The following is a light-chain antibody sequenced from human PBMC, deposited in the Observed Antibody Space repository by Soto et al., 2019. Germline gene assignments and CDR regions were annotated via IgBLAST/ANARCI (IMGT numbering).Light chain of an antibody. CDR1: SGDVGGYYY. CDR3: SSYTAGGTI. CDR2: EVS. J-gene: IGLJ1*01. V-gene: IGLV2-14*01. Sequence: QSALTQPASVSGSPGQSITISCTGTSGDVGGYYYVSWYQQLPGKAPKLMISEVSNRPSGVSNRFSGSKSGNTASLTISGRPAEDEADYYCSSYTAGGTIFGTGTTLTVL.